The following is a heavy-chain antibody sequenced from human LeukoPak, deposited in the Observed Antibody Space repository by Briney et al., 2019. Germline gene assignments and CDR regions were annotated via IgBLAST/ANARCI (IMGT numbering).Heavy chain of an antibody. V-gene: IGHV3-23*01. CDR3: AKPNRVGTSYLDY. CDR2: VTGSATST. CDR1: GFTFQYFA. J-gene: IGHJ4*02. Sequence: GGSLRLSCAASGFTFQYFAMNWVRQAPGKGLEWVATVTGSATSTYYADSVKGRFTISRDNSNSTLYLQMVSLRAEDTAVYYCAKPNRVGTSYLDYWGQGILVSVSS. D-gene: IGHD1-26*01.